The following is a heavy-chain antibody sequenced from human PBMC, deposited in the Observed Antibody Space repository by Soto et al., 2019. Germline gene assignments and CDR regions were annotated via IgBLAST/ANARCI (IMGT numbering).Heavy chain of an antibody. CDR2: IWYDGSNK. CDR1: GFTFSSYG. D-gene: IGHD6-13*01. V-gene: IGHV3-33*01. Sequence: QVQLVESGGGVVQPGRSLRLSCAASGFTFSSYGMHWVRQAPGKGLEWVAVIWYDGSNKYYADSVKGRFTISRDNSKNTLYLQMNSLRAEDTALYYCARDLRRYSSSWYGFDYWGQGTLVTVSS. J-gene: IGHJ4*02. CDR3: ARDLRRYSSSWYGFDY.